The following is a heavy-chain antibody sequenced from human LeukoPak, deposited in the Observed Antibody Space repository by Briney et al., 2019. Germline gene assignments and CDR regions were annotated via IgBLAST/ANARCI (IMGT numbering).Heavy chain of an antibody. CDR2: IWYDGRNK. CDR1: GFTFSSDG. V-gene: IGHV3-33*01. CDR3: ARSGSGSYYYYYYYGMDV. D-gene: IGHD3-10*01. J-gene: IGHJ6*04. Sequence: GRSLRLSCAASGFTFSSDGMHWVRQAPVKGLEWGAVIWYDGRNKYYAAAVKGRFTISRENSKNTLYLQMNSLRAEDTAVYYCARSGSGSYYYYYYYGMDVWGKGTTVTVSS.